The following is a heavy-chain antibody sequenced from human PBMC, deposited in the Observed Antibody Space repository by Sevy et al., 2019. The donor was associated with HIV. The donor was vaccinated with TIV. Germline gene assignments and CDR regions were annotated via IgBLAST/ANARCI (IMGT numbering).Heavy chain of an antibody. CDR3: ARFPPQRAFDI. CDR1: GFTFSSYA. CDR2: ISYDGSNT. Sequence: GGSLRLSCVGSGFTFSSYALHWVRQAPDNGLEWVAVISYDGSNTYYADSVKGRFTISRDNSKNTLYLQMNSLRADDTAVFYCARFPPQRAFDIWGQRTSVTVSS. V-gene: IGHV3-30*04. J-gene: IGHJ3*02.